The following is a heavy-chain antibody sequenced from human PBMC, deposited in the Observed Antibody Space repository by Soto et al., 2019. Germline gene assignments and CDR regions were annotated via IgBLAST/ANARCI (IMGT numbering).Heavy chain of an antibody. CDR1: GYTFTSYY. CDR2: INPSGGST. D-gene: IGHD2-8*01. CDR3: ARGRLMVYAVEFDP. J-gene: IGHJ5*02. V-gene: IGHV1-46*01. Sequence: ASVKVSCKASGYTFTSYYMHWVRQAPGQGLEWMGIINPSGGSTSYAQKLQGRVTMTTDTSTSTAYMELRSLRSDDTAVYYCARGRLMVYAVEFDPWGQGTLVTVSS.